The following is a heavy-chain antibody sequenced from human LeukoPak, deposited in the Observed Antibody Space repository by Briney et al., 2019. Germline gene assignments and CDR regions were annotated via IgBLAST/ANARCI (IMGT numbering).Heavy chain of an antibody. CDR1: GGSFSGYY. Sequence: SETLSLTCAVYGGSFSGYYWSWIRQPPGKGLEWIGEINHSGSTNYNPSLKSRVSISVDSSKSQFSLKVSSVTAADTAVYYCARDVSGATQGGAFDYWGQGTLVTVSS. J-gene: IGHJ4*02. CDR3: ARDVSGATQGGAFDY. V-gene: IGHV4-34*01. D-gene: IGHD1-26*01. CDR2: INHSGST.